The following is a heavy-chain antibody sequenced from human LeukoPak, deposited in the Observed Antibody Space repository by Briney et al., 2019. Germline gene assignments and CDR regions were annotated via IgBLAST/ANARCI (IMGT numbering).Heavy chain of an antibody. Sequence: ASVKVSCKASGYTFTGYYMHWVRQAPGQGLEWMGRINPNSGGTNYAQKFQGRVTMTRDTSISTAYMELSSLRSEDTAVYYCASRGYCSSTSCPRDGMDVWGQGTTVTVSS. V-gene: IGHV1-2*06. CDR3: ASRGYCSSTSCPRDGMDV. J-gene: IGHJ6*02. D-gene: IGHD2-2*01. CDR1: GYTFTGYY. CDR2: INPNSGGT.